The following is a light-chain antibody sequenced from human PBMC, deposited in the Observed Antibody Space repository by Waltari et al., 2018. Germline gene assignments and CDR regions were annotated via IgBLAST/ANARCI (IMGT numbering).Light chain of an antibody. CDR3: HQYNNWPRT. J-gene: IGKJ1*01. CDR1: QSVASY. Sequence: EIVLTQSPDTLSLSPGERATLPCRASQSVASYLAWFQQKPGQAPRLLIYETTQRATGIPARFRGSGSGTDFTLTISSLEPEDFGVYYCHQYNNWPRTFGQGTKVEIK. CDR2: ETT. V-gene: IGKV3-11*01.